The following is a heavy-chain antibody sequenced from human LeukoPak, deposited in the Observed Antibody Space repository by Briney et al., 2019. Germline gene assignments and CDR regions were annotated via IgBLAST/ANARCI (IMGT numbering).Heavy chain of an antibody. CDR1: GGSVSSASYY. Sequence: SETLSLTCTVSGGSVSSASYYWTWIRQPPGTGLEWIGYIYASGNTNYNPSLKSRVTISVDTSKNQFSLKLSSVTAADTAVYYCARGRLLLWFGELFYYWGQGTLVTVSS. V-gene: IGHV4-61*01. J-gene: IGHJ4*02. CDR3: ARGRLLLWFGELFYY. CDR2: IYASGNT. D-gene: IGHD3-10*01.